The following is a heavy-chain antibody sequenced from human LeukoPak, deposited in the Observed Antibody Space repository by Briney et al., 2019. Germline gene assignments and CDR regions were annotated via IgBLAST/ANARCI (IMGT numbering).Heavy chain of an antibody. D-gene: IGHD6-13*01. CDR2: ISGSGGST. CDR3: ANLRQSQQQLNINFDS. CDR1: GFTFSSYA. Sequence: PGGSLRLSCAASGFTFSSYAMSWVRQAPGKGLEWVSAISGSGGSTYYADSVKGRFTISRDNSKNTLYLQMNSLRAEDTAVYYCANLRQSQQQLNINFDSWGQGTLVPVSS. J-gene: IGHJ4*02. V-gene: IGHV3-23*01.